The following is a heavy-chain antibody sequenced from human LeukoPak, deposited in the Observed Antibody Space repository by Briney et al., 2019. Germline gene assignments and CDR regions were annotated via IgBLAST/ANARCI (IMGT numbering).Heavy chain of an antibody. Sequence: GGSLRLSCAASGFNFNNYWMHWVRQAPGKGLVWVSRVNSDGSSTSYADSVKGRFTVSRDNAKDTLYLQMNSLRTEDTAVYYCARESAMGATTGDYWGQGTLVTVSS. J-gene: IGHJ4*02. CDR2: VNSDGSST. CDR1: GFNFNNYW. V-gene: IGHV3-74*01. D-gene: IGHD1-26*01. CDR3: ARESAMGATTGDY.